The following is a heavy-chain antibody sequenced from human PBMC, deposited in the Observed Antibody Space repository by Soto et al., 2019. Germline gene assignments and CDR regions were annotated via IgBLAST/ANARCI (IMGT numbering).Heavy chain of an antibody. J-gene: IGHJ6*02. D-gene: IGHD4-4*01. Sequence: PGESLKISCKGSGYTFTNYWIGWVRQMPGKGLEWMGIIYPGDSDTKYNPSFQGHVTISADKSISTAYLQWSSLKASDTAMYYCATRSTVTTGYYYYYYGMDVWGQGTTVTVSS. V-gene: IGHV5-51*01. CDR1: GYTFTNYW. CDR2: IYPGDSDT. CDR3: ATRSTVTTGYYYYYYGMDV.